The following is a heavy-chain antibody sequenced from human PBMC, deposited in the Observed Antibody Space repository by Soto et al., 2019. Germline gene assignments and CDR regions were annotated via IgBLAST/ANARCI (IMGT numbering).Heavy chain of an antibody. CDR1: GFTCSIYG. CDR3: ANKPPGDWREQFDS. V-gene: IGHV3-30*18. J-gene: IGHJ4*02. D-gene: IGHD2-21*02. CDR2: ISYDGSNI. Sequence: QVQLVESGGGVVQPGRSLRLSCAASGFTCSIYGMHWVRQAPGEGLEWVAVISYDGSNIYYADSVKGRFTISRDNSKNTLYLQMNSLRSEYTAVSYCANKPPGDWREQFDSWGQGTLVTVSS.